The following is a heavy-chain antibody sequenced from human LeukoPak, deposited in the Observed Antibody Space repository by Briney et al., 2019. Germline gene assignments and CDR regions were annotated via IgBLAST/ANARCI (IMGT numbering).Heavy chain of an antibody. CDR3: AKVVYSGYGRGPFDP. J-gene: IGHJ5*02. CDR2: LSGSGANT. D-gene: IGHD5-12*01. V-gene: IGHV3-23*01. CDR1: GFTFSSYA. Sequence: GGSLRLSCAASGFTFSSYAMSWVRQAPGKGLEWVSALSGSGANTYYADSVKGRFTISRDNSKNTLYLQMNSLRAEDTAVYYCAKVVYSGYGRGPFDPWGQGTLVTVSS.